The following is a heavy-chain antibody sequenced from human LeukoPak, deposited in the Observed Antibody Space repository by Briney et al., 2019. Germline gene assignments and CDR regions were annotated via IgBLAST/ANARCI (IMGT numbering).Heavy chain of an antibody. CDR1: GFTFSSYG. V-gene: IGHV3-30*02. CDR3: ARDNSGGSTWWFDP. D-gene: IGHD2-15*01. Sequence: GGSLRLSCAASGFTFSSYGMHWVRQAPGKGLEWVAFIRYDGSNKYYAGSVKGRFTISRDNSKNTLYLQMNSLRPEDTAVYYCARDNSGGSTWWFDPWGQGTLVTVSS. CDR2: IRYDGSNK. J-gene: IGHJ5*02.